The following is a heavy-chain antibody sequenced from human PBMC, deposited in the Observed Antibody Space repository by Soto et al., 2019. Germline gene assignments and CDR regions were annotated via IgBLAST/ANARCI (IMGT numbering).Heavy chain of an antibody. J-gene: IGHJ4*02. CDR2: IYWDDDK. V-gene: IGHV2-5*02. D-gene: IGHD3-16*02. Sequence: QITLKESGPTLVKPTQTLTLTCTFSGFSLSTSGVGVGWIRQPPGKALEWLALIYWDDDKRYSPSLKSRLTITKDTSKNQVVLTMTNTDPVDTATYYCAHRRQNDYIWGSYRSPGYFDSWGQGTLVTVSS. CDR3: AHRRQNDYIWGSYRSPGYFDS. CDR1: GFSLSTSGVG.